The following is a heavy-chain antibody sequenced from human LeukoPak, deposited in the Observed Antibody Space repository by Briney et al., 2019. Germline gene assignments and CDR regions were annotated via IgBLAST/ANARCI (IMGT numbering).Heavy chain of an antibody. V-gene: IGHV3-74*01. CDR1: GFTFSSYW. Sequence: GGSLRLSCAASGFTFSSYWMHWVRQTPGKGLVWVSRINVDGSSTSYADSVKGRFTISRDNAKNTLYLQMNSLRAEDTAVHYCARAPRPYGAGYMDVWGKGTTVTISS. D-gene: IGHD4-17*01. CDR2: INVDGSST. J-gene: IGHJ6*03. CDR3: ARAPRPYGAGYMDV.